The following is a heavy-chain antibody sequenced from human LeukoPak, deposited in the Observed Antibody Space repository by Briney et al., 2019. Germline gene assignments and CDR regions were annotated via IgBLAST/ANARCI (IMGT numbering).Heavy chain of an antibody. J-gene: IGHJ4*02. CDR2: ISGSGGTT. D-gene: IGHD2-2*01. CDR1: GFTFSSYA. V-gene: IGHV3-23*01. Sequence: PGGSLRLSCAASGFTFSSYAMSWVRQAPGKGLEWVSAISGSGGTTYYVDSVKGRFTISRDNSKNTLYLQMNSLRAEDTAVYYCGQGLIVVVPAAMQPPNPYYFDYWGQGTLVAVSS. CDR3: GQGLIVVVPAAMQPPNPYYFDY.